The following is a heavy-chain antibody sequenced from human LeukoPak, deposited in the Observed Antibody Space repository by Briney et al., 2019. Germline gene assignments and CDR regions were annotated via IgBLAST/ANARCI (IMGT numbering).Heavy chain of an antibody. Sequence: PSETLSLTCTVSGGSITSGNYYWSWIRQPPGKVLEWIGYIYHSGSTYYNSSLESRVTISVDRSKNQFSLKLSSVTAADTAVYYCARDVIVETGYFDNWGQGTLVTVSS. J-gene: IGHJ4*02. CDR1: GGSITSGNYY. CDR2: IYHSGST. D-gene: IGHD2-21*02. V-gene: IGHV4-30-2*01. CDR3: ARDVIVETGYFDN.